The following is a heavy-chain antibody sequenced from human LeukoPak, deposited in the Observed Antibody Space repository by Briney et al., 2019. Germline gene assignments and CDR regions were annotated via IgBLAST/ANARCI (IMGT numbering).Heavy chain of an antibody. CDR3: ARDSGYNAFDI. CDR1: GGSITSGGFC. D-gene: IGHD5-12*01. CDR2: IYYSGNT. Sequence: PSQTLSLTCTVSGGSITSGGFCWSWIRQHPGKGLEWIGHIYYSGNTYYNPSLKSRVLMSVDTSKNQFSLKLSSVTAADTAVFYCARDSGYNAFDIWGQGTMVTVSS. V-gene: IGHV4-31*03. J-gene: IGHJ3*02.